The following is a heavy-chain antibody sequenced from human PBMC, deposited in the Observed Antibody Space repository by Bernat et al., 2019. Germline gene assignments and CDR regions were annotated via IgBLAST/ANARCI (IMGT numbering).Heavy chain of an antibody. CDR3: AKEDRVWFGEGGSCY. J-gene: IGHJ4*02. CDR1: GFTFSSYG. D-gene: IGHD3-10*01. V-gene: IGHV3-30*02. Sequence: QVQLVESGGGVVQPGGSLRLSCAASGFTFSSYGMHWVRQAPGKGLEWVAFIRYDGSNKYYADSVKGRFTISRDNSKNTLYLQMNSLRAEDTAVYYCAKEDRVWFGEGGSCYWGQGTLVTVSS. CDR2: IRYDGSNK.